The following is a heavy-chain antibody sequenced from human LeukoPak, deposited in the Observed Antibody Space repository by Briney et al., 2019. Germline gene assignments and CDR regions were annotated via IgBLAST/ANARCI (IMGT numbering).Heavy chain of an antibody. CDR3: AKSYNNPTVAIRVRGVIPYFDS. D-gene: IGHD3-10*01. V-gene: IGHV3-48*03. CDR2: ISSSGSTI. CDR1: GFTFSSYE. Sequence: GGSLRLSCAASGFTFSSYEMNWVRQAPGKGLEWVSYISSSGSTIYYADSVKGRFIISRDNSKTTMYLQMNSLRADDTAVYYCAKSYNNPTVAIRVRGVIPYFDSWGQGSLVTVSS. J-gene: IGHJ4*02.